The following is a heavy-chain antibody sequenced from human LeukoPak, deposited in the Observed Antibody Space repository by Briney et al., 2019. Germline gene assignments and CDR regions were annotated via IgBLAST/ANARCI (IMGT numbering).Heavy chain of an antibody. D-gene: IGHD2-15*01. CDR2: IKEDGTEK. CDR3: VRGGPSTWS. CDR1: GFNISDFW. V-gene: IGHV3-7*01. Sequence: GGSLRLSCAASGFNISDFWMTWVRQAPGKGLEWVANIKEDGTEKHLVDSVKGRFTISRDDAKNTVYLQMNNLRAEDTAVYYCVRGGPSTWSWGQGTLVTVSS. J-gene: IGHJ5*02.